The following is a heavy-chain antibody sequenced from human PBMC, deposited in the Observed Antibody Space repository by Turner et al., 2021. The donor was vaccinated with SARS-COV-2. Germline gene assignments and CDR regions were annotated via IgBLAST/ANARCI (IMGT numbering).Heavy chain of an antibody. V-gene: IGHV1-24*01. Sequence: QVQLVQSGAEVKKPGASVMVTCKVSGYTLIELSMHWVRQAPGKGLEWMGGFDPEDGETIDAQKFQGRVTMTEDTSTDTAYMELSSLRSEDTAVYYCATAPANYYDSSGSKGCYYYYYGMDVWGQGTTVTVSS. CDR3: ATAPANYYDSSGSKGCYYYYYGMDV. CDR2: FDPEDGET. CDR1: GYTLIELS. D-gene: IGHD3-22*01. J-gene: IGHJ6*02.